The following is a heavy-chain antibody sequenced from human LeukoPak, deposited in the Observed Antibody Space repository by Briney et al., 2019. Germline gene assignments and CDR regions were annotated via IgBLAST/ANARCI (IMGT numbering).Heavy chain of an antibody. CDR1: GFTFSSYA. CDR3: ARGATVTRYDY. D-gene: IGHD4-17*01. V-gene: IGHV3-48*03. CDR2: ISSSGSTI. J-gene: IGHJ4*02. Sequence: GGSLRLSCAASGFTFSSYAMSWVRQAPGKGLEWVSYISSSGSTIYYADSVKGRFTISRDNAKNSLYLQMNSLSAEDTAVYYCARGATVTRYDYWGQGTLVTVSS.